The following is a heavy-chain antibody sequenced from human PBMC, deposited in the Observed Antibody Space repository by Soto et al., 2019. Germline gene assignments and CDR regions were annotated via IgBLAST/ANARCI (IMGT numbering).Heavy chain of an antibody. CDR2: IYYSGST. J-gene: IGHJ4*02. V-gene: IGHV4-59*01. CDR3: ARTYCSGGSCYFDY. CDR1: GGSISSYY. Sequence: TCTFSGGSISSYYWSWIRQPPGKGLEWIGYIYYSGSTNYNPSLKSRVTISVDTSKNQFSLKLSSVTAADTAVYYCARTYCSGGSCYFDYWGQGTLVTVSS. D-gene: IGHD2-15*01.